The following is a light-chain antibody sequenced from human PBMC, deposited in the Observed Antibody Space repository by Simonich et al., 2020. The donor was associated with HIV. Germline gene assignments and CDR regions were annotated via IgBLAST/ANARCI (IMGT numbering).Light chain of an antibody. CDR1: QSVLYSSNNKNY. V-gene: IGKV4-1*01. CDR3: QQHYDTPWT. Sequence: DIVMTQSPDSLAVSLGERATLTSKSRQSVLYSSNNKNYLAWYQQNPGQPPNLLIYWASPRESGVPDRFSGSGSGTDFTLTINSLQAEDVAVYYCQQHYDTPWTFGQGTKVEIK. CDR2: WAS. J-gene: IGKJ1*01.